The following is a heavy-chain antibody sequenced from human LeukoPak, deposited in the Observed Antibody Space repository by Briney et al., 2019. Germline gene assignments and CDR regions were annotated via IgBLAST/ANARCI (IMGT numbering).Heavy chain of an antibody. CDR1: GFTFSSYG. D-gene: IGHD5-18*01. CDR3: AKDIMAYSYGAFDY. J-gene: IGHJ4*02. CDR2: IWYDGNNK. V-gene: IGHV3-33*06. Sequence: GGSLRLSCAASGFTFSSYGMHWVRQAPGKGLEWVAVIWYDGNNKYYADSVKGRFTISRDNSKNTLYLQMNSLRAEDTAVYYCAKDIMAYSYGAFDYWGQGTLVTVSS.